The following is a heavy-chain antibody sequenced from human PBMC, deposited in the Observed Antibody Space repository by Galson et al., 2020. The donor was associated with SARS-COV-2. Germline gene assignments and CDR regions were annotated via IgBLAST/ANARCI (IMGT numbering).Heavy chain of an antibody. CDR2: ISHSGGT. Sequence: SETLSLTCAVSGTSISSGSYAWNWIRQPPGKGLEWIGYISHSGGTYYNPSLKSRVTISGDRSKNQFSLRLSSVTAADTAVYYCARLHYGEYAPEAFDIWGPGTRVTVAS. CDR3: ARLHYGEYAPEAFDI. V-gene: IGHV4-30-2*01. D-gene: IGHD4-17*01. J-gene: IGHJ3*02. CDR1: GTSISSGSYA.